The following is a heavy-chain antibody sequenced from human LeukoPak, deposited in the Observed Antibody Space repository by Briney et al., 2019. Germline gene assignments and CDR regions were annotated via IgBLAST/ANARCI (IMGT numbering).Heavy chain of an antibody. CDR2: IIPIFGTA. J-gene: IGHJ6*03. CDR1: GGTFSSYA. Sequence: SVKVSCKASGGTFSSYAISWVRQAPGQGLEWMGGIIPIFGTANYAQKFQGRVTITRNTSISTAYMELSSLRSEDTAVYYCASSSSSWYTAEYMDVWGKGTTVTVSS. CDR3: ASSSSSWYTAEYMDV. V-gene: IGHV1-69*05. D-gene: IGHD6-13*01.